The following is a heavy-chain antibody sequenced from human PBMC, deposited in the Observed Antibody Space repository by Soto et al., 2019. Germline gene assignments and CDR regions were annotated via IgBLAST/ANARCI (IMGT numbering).Heavy chain of an antibody. D-gene: IGHD6-19*01. Sequence: PGGSLRLSCAASGFTFSSYAMHWVRQAPGKGLEWVAVISYDGSNKYYADSVKGRFTISRDNSKNTLYLQMNSLRAEDTAVYYCAGAQAVAGTGIDYWGQGTLVTVSS. CDR1: GFTFSSYA. CDR3: AGAQAVAGTGIDY. CDR2: ISYDGSNK. J-gene: IGHJ4*02. V-gene: IGHV3-30-3*01.